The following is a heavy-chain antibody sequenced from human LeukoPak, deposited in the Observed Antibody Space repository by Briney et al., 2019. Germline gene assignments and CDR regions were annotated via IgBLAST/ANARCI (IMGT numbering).Heavy chain of an antibody. J-gene: IGHJ4*02. CDR2: ISGSGGST. D-gene: IGHD5-12*01. V-gene: IGHV3-23*01. CDR3: ARDSGYGGDY. Sequence: PGGSLRLSCAASGFTFSSYAMSWVRQAPGKGLEWVSAISGSGGSTYYADSVKGRFTISRDNSKNTLYLQINSLRVEDTAVYYCARDSGYGGDYWGQGTPVTVSS. CDR1: GFTFSSYA.